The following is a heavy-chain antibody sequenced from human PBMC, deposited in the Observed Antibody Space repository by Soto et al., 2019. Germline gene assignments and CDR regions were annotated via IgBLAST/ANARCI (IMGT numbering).Heavy chain of an antibody. Sequence: QVQLVESGGGVVQPGRSLRLSCAASGFTFSSYAMHWVRQAPGKGLEWVAVISYDGSNKYYADSVKGRFTISRDNSKNTLYLQMNRLGAEDTAVYYCARTPWWGQGTLVTVSS. CDR2: ISYDGSNK. CDR3: ARTPW. CDR1: GFTFSSYA. J-gene: IGHJ4*02. V-gene: IGHV3-30-3*01.